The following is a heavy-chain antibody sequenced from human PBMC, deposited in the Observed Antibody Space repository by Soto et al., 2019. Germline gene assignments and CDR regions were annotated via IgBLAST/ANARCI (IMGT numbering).Heavy chain of an antibody. Sequence: QITLKESGPTLVKPTQTLTLTCTFSGFSLSTSGAGVGWIRQPPGKALEWLALIYWDDDKRYSPSLKSRLTIPKEPSKNQVVLTMTNMDPVDTATYYCAYRKTMVTTGWLVTWGQGTLVTVSS. CDR2: IYWDDDK. J-gene: IGHJ4*02. CDR1: GFSLSTSGAG. D-gene: IGHD4-17*01. CDR3: AYRKTMVTTGWLVT. V-gene: IGHV2-5*02.